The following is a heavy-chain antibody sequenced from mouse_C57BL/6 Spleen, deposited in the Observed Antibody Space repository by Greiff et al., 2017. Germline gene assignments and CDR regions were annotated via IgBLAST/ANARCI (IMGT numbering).Heavy chain of an antibody. V-gene: IGHV5-16*01. J-gene: IGHJ1*03. CDR3: ARDPYDSSHWYFDV. Sequence: EVMLVESEGGLVQPGSSMKLSCTASGFTFSDYYMAWVRQVPEKGLEWVANITYDGSSTYYLDSLKSRVIISRDNAKNILYLQMSSLKSEDTATYYCARDPYDSSHWYFDVWGTGTTVTVSS. D-gene: IGHD2-12*01. CDR1: GFTFSDYY. CDR2: ITYDGSST.